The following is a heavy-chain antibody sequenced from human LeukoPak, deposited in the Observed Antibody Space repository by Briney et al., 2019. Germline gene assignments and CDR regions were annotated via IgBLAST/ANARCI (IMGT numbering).Heavy chain of an antibody. J-gene: IGHJ1*01. CDR3: ARWGSGWYAGAEYFQH. CDR1: GGSFSSYY. CDR2: IYYSGST. V-gene: IGHV4-59*08. D-gene: IGHD6-19*01. Sequence: SETLSLTCAVYGGSFSSYYWSWIRQPPGKGLEWIGYIYYSGSTNYNPSLKSRVTISVDTSKNQFSLKLSSVTAADTAVYYCARWGSGWYAGAEYFQHWGQGTLVTVSS.